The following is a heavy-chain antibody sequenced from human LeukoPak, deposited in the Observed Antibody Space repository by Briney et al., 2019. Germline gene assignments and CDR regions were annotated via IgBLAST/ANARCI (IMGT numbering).Heavy chain of an antibody. V-gene: IGHV4-30-4*01. D-gene: IGHD1-7*01. CDR1: GGSISSGDYY. Sequence: SETLSLTCTVSGGSISSGDYYWSWIRQPPGKGLEWIGYIYYSGSTNYNPSLKSRVTISVDTSKNQFSLKLSSVTAADTAVYYCARDNWNYVFAYWGQGTLVTVSS. J-gene: IGHJ4*02. CDR2: IYYSGST. CDR3: ARDNWNYVFAY.